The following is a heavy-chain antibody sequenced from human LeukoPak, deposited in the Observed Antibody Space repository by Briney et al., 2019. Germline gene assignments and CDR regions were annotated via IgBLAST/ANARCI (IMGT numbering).Heavy chain of an antibody. J-gene: IGHJ4*02. D-gene: IGHD3-3*01. CDR1: GFTFSNYS. CDR3: ARGRTPIFGVVIYFDY. CDR2: ISSSSRYI. Sequence: GGSLRLSCAASGFTFSNYSMNWVRQAPGKGLEWVSSISSSSRYIYYADSVKGRFTISRDNAKNSLYLQMNSLRAEDTAVYYCARGRTPIFGVVIYFDYWGQGTLVTVSS. V-gene: IGHV3-21*01.